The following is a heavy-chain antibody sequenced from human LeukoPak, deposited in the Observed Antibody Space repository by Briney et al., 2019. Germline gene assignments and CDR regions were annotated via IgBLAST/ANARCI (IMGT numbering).Heavy chain of an antibody. CDR3: ARDTTGDFDL. CDR1: GGSFSGYY. D-gene: IGHD1-26*01. Sequence: ETLSLTCAVYGGSFSGYYWSWIRQPPGKGLEWIGYIYYSGSTNYNPSLKSRVTISVDTSKNQFSLKLTSVAAADTAVYFCARDTTGDFDLWGRGTLVTVSS. CDR2: IYYSGST. J-gene: IGHJ2*01. V-gene: IGHV4-59*01.